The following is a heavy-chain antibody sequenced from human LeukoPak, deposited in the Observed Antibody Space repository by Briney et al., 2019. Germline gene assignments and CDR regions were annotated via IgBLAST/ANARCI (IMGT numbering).Heavy chain of an antibody. CDR2: IWSDKSNR. D-gene: IGHD4-11*01. J-gene: IGHJ4*02. CDR3: AKDAQRGFDYSNSLEN. CDR1: GFIFNHHA. Sequence: GGSLRLSCAASGFIFNHHAMHWVRQAPGKGLEWVAVIWSDKSNRFYADSVGGRFTISRDYSRKTVYLQMERMAAEDTAIYYCAKDAQRGFDYSNSLENWGQGALVTVAS. V-gene: IGHV3-33*06.